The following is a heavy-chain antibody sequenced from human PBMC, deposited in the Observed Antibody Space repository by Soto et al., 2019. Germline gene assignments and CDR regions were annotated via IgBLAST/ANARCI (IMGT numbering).Heavy chain of an antibody. CDR1: GGTFSSYA. CDR3: ARSQGCSTSLEIYYYYYYGMDV. D-gene: IGHD2-2*01. V-gene: IGHV1-69*01. Sequence: QVQLVQSGAEVKKPGSSVKVSCKASGGTFSSYAISWVRQAPRQGLEWMGGIIPISGTANYAQKFQGRVTITADESTSTAYMELSSLRSEDTAVYYCARSQGCSTSLEIYYYYYYGMDVWGQGTTVTVSS. CDR2: IIPISGTA. J-gene: IGHJ6*02.